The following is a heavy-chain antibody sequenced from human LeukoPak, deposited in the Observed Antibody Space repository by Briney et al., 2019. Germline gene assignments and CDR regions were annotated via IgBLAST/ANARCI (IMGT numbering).Heavy chain of an antibody. CDR2: IKSNGRTT. D-gene: IGHD5-24*01. J-gene: IGHJ4*02. CDR1: GFTFSNYW. Sequence: GGSLRLSCAASGFTFSNYWMHWVRHAPGKGLVCVSSIKSNGRTTSYADSVKGRFTISRDNAKNTLYLQMHSLRVEDTAVYYCARDGRLDGYNGIVDNWGQGTLVTVSS. CDR3: ARDGRLDGYNGIVDN. V-gene: IGHV3-74*01.